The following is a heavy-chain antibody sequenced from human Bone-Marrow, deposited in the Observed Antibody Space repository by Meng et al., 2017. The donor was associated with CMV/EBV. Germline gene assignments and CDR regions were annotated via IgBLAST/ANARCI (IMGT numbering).Heavy chain of an antibody. J-gene: IGHJ4*02. CDR2: IGTTGDT. CDR3: ARDLQDGYNFVSY. CDR1: GFTFSSYD. Sequence: GESLKISCAASGFTFSSYDFHWVRQATGKGLEWVSAIGTTGDTYYPDSVRGRFSISRENAKSSLYLQMNSLTAGDTAVYYCARDLQDGYNFVSYWGQGNLVTVSS. D-gene: IGHD5-24*01. V-gene: IGHV3-13*01.